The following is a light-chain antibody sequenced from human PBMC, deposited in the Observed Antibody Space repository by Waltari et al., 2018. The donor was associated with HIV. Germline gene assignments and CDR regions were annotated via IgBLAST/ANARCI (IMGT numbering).Light chain of an antibody. CDR2: DVS. CDR3: SSYTNSDTVV. V-gene: IGLV2-14*03. Sequence: QSALTQPASVSGSPGQPITIPCTGTTSDVGGSNSVSWYHQHPAKAPKLVILDVSNQPPAVSNRFSGSKAGNTDSLTISGVQAEDEAYYYCSSYTNSDTVVFGGGTKVTVL. J-gene: IGLJ2*01. CDR1: TSDVGGSNS.